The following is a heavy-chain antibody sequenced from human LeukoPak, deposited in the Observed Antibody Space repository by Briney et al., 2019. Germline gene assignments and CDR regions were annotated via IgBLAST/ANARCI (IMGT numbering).Heavy chain of an antibody. Sequence: SETLSLTCTVSGGSISSYYWSWIRQPPGKGLEWIGYIYYSGSTNYNPSLKSRVTISVDTSKNQFSLKLSSVTAADTAVYYCARLTTEFDYWGQGTLVTVSS. V-gene: IGHV4-59*01. J-gene: IGHJ4*02. CDR1: GGSISSYY. CDR3: ARLTTEFDY. D-gene: IGHD4-11*01. CDR2: IYYSGST.